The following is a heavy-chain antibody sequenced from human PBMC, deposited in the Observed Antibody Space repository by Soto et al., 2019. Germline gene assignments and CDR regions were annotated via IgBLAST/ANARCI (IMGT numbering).Heavy chain of an antibody. D-gene: IGHD6-6*01. CDR1: GFIFSYYA. CDR2: ISPAGTNQ. J-gene: IGHJ1*01. CDR3: ARENSRISPRLFQH. V-gene: IGHV3-30-3*01. Sequence: GGSLRLSCVASGFIFSYYAMHWARQSPGKGLEWVALISPAGTNQYYADSAKGRFTISRDNSKNTLYLQMNSLRPEDTGLYYCARENSRISPRLFQHWGHGTLVTVSS.